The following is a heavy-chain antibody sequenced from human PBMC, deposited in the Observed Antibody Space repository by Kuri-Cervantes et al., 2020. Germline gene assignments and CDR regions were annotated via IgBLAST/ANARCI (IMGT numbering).Heavy chain of an antibody. CDR3: AKVVGGWYEAPGGFQH. CDR2: ISGSGSGT. CDR1: GFTFSTYA. Sequence: GESLKISCVVSGFTFSTYAMSWVRQAPGKGLEWVSAISGSGSGTFYADSVKGRFTMSRDNTKNILYLEMKGLTAEDTAIYYCAKVVGGWYEAPGGFQHWGQGTLVTVSS. D-gene: IGHD6-19*01. V-gene: IGHV3-23*01. J-gene: IGHJ1*01.